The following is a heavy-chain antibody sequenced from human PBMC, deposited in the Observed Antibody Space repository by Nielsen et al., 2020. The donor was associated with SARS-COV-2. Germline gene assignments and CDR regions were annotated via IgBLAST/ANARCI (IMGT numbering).Heavy chain of an antibody. V-gene: IGHV4-59*01. Sequence: SETLSLTCTVSGGPISGYYWTWIRQPPGKGLEWIGYIHHTGTTAFNPSLKSRVTMSLDTSKNQFSLNLSSVTAADRAVYYCARDYFGDYLDGFDVWGQGTMVTVSS. D-gene: IGHD4-17*01. CDR1: GGPISGYY. CDR3: ARDYFGDYLDGFDV. J-gene: IGHJ3*01. CDR2: IHHTGTT.